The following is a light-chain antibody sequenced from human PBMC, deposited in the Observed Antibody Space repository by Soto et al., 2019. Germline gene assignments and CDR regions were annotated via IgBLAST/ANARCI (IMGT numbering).Light chain of an antibody. CDR3: QQYDTWPRT. CDR2: GAS. Sequence: VITQSPATLSVSPGEGATLSCRASQSVSTNFAWYLQKPGQAPRLLIYGASTRATAVPARFTASGSGTEFTLSISSLQSDDFGVYYCQQYDTWPRTFGQGTKVDIK. V-gene: IGKV3-15*01. CDR1: QSVSTN. J-gene: IGKJ1*01.